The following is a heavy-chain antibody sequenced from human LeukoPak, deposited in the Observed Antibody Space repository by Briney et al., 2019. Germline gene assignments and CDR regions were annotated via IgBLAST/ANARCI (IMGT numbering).Heavy chain of an antibody. D-gene: IGHD6-13*01. V-gene: IGHV3-23*01. CDR3: AKRTAYSSSWHNFDY. CDR2: ISAGGGST. Sequence: GGSLRLSCAASGFTFSSYAMSWVRQAPGKGLEWVSSISAGGGSTYYADSVKGRFTISRDNSKNTLYLQMNSLRAEDTAVYYCAKRTAYSSSWHNFDYWGQGTLVTVSS. J-gene: IGHJ4*02. CDR1: GFTFSSYA.